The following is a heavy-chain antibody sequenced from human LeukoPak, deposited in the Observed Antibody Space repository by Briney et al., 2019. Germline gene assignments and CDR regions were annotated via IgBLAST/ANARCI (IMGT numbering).Heavy chain of an antibody. Sequence: GGSLRLSCAASGFTYSSYSMNWVRQAPGKGLEWVSSISSSSSYIYYADSVKGRFTISRDNAKNSLYLQMNSLRAEDTAVYYWARDGVVPAATGYYYMDVWGKGTTVTVSS. D-gene: IGHD2-2*01. J-gene: IGHJ6*03. CDR1: GFTYSSYS. CDR3: ARDGVVPAATGYYYMDV. CDR2: ISSSSSYI. V-gene: IGHV3-21*01.